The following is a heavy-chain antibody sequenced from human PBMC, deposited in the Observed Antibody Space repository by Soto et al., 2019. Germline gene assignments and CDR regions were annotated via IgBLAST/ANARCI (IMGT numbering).Heavy chain of an antibody. CDR3: AHPASVFVYDTFDI. D-gene: IGHD3-16*02. CDR2: LTGTGGST. V-gene: IGHV3-23*01. Sequence: EVQLLESGGGLVQPGGSLRLSCAASGFSFINSAMTWVRQPPGKGLEWVSSLTGTGGSTYDLDNVKGRFTISRDNSRNTVYLQMSSLRAEDPAMYYCAHPASVFVYDTFDIWGQGTMVTVSS. CDR1: GFSFINSA. J-gene: IGHJ3*02.